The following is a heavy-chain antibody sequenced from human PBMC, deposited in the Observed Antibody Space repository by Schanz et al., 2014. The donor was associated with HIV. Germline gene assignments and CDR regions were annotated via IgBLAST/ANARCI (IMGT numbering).Heavy chain of an antibody. CDR1: GFTFKNYG. CDR3: AKGRDYFDSSGYSD. Sequence: EVQLLESGGDLVQPGGSLRLSCAASGFTFKNYGMSWVRQAPGKGLEWVSAISGSGGSTYYADSVKGRFTISRDNSKNTLYLQMNSLRADDTAVYYCAKGRDYFDSSGYSDWGQGTLVTVSS. V-gene: IGHV3-23*01. J-gene: IGHJ4*02. CDR2: ISGSGGST. D-gene: IGHD3-22*01.